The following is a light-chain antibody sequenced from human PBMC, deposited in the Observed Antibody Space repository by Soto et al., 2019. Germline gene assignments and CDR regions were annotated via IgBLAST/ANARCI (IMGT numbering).Light chain of an antibody. CDR2: DAS. CDR1: QSVSSY. CDR3: QQRSNWPPWT. Sequence: EIVLTQSPATLSLSPGERATLSCRASQSVSSYLAWYQQKPGQAPRLLIYDASNRATGIPARFSGSGSGTDFTLTISSLEPEDFAVYYCQQRSNWPPWTFGQGTNVYIK. J-gene: IGKJ1*01. V-gene: IGKV3-11*01.